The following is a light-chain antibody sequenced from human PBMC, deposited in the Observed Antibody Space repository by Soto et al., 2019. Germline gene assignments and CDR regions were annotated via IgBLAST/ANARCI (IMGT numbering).Light chain of an antibody. CDR3: GSWDSSLSAYV. V-gene: IGLV1-40*01. CDR2: GHN. Sequence: QPVLTQPPSVSGAPGQRVTISCTGSTSNIGAGYEVHWYQQLPGTAPKLLVSGHNIRPSGVPDRFSGFKSGASATLGITGFQTGDEADYYCGSWDSSLSAYVFGTGTKLTVL. J-gene: IGLJ1*01. CDR1: TSNIGAGYE.